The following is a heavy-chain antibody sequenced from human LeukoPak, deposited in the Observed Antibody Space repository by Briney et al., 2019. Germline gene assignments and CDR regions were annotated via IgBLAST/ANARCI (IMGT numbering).Heavy chain of an antibody. CDR2: ISGSGGST. CDR1: GFTSSSYA. V-gene: IGHV3-23*01. CDR3: ARKLLIDY. Sequence: PGGSLRLSCAASGFTSSSYAVSWVRQAPGKGLEWVSAISGSGGSTYYADSVKGRFTISRDNSKNTLHLQMNSLRAEDTAVYYCARKLLIDYWGQGTLVTVSS. D-gene: IGHD1-7*01. J-gene: IGHJ4*02.